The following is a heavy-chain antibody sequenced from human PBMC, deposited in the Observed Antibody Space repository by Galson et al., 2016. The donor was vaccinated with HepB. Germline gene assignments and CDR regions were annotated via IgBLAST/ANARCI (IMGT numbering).Heavy chain of an antibody. Sequence: SVKVSCKASGYTFSTHAMHWVRQAPGQRLEWMGWINAGNGNTKYSQKFQGRVTITRDTSASTAHMELSSLRSEDTAVYYCARDPRAYDKKAGYFYYGMDVWGHGTTVTVSS. J-gene: IGHJ6*02. CDR3: ARDPRAYDKKAGYFYYGMDV. CDR1: GYTFSTHA. V-gene: IGHV1-3*01. D-gene: IGHD5-12*01. CDR2: INAGNGNT.